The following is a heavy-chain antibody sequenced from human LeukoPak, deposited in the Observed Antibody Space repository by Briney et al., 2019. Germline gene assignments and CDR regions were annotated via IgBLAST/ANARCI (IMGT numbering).Heavy chain of an antibody. V-gene: IGHV3-23*01. D-gene: IGHD6-13*01. Sequence: GGSLRLSCAASGFTFSSYAMSWVRQPPGKGLEWVSGISGGGRSTYYADSVKGRFTILRDNSKNTVHLQMNSLRAEDTAVYYCAKTSSWPWYFDPWGQGTLVTVSS. CDR3: AKTSSWPWYFDP. J-gene: IGHJ4*02. CDR2: ISGGGRST. CDR1: GFTFSSYA.